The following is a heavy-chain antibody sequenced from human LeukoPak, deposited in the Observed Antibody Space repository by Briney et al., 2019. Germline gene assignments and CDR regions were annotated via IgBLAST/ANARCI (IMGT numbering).Heavy chain of an antibody. D-gene: IGHD5-24*01. CDR1: GYIFTTYW. V-gene: IGHV5-51*01. J-gene: IGHJ4*02. CDR3: ARGPMATGGYYFDC. Sequence: GESLKISCKGSGYIFTTYWIGWVRQMPGKGLEWMTIIYPGDSDTRYSPSFQGQVTISADKSISTAYLQWSSLKASDTALYYCARGPMATGGYYFDCWGQRTLVSVSS. CDR2: IYPGDSDT.